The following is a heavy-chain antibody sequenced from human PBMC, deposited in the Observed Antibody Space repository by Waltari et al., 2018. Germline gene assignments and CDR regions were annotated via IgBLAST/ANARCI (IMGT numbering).Heavy chain of an antibody. CDR3: ARELLRGEFDY. J-gene: IGHJ4*02. V-gene: IGHV4-31*03. CDR2: IYYSGST. CDR1: GGSISSGGYS. D-gene: IGHD3-16*01. Sequence: QVQLQESGPGLVKPSQTLSLTCTVSGGSISSGGYSWRWIRQHPGKGLEWIGYIYYSGSTYYNPSLKSRVTISVDTSKNQFSLKLSSVTVAETAVYYCARELLRGEFDYWGQGTLVTVSS.